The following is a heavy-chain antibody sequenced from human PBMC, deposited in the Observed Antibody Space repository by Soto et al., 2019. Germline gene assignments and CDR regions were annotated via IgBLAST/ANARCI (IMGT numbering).Heavy chain of an antibody. CDR3: AKGNRAYSRYDSYYYYGMDV. D-gene: IGHD5-12*01. V-gene: IGHV3-30*18. CDR1: GFTFSSYG. Sequence: PGGSLRLSCAASGFTFSSYGMHWVRQAPGKGLEWVAVISYDGSNKYYADSVKGRFTISRDNSKNTLYLQMNSLRAEDTAVYYCAKGNRAYSRYDSYYYYGMDVWGQGTTVTVSS. CDR2: ISYDGSNK. J-gene: IGHJ6*02.